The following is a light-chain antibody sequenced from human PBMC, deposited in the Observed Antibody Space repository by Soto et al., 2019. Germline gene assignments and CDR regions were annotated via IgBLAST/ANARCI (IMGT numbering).Light chain of an antibody. Sequence: QSALTQPASVSGSPGQSITISCTGTSSNVGSYKLVSWYQQHPGKAPKLMIFEVNKRPSGVSNRFSGSKSGNTASLTISGLQAEDEADYYCCSYVGDPYVFGTGTKLTVL. CDR2: EVN. CDR1: SSNVGSYKL. V-gene: IGLV2-23*02. CDR3: CSYVGDPYV. J-gene: IGLJ1*01.